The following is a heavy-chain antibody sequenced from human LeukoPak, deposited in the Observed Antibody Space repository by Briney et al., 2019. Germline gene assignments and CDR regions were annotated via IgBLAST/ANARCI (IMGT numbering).Heavy chain of an antibody. CDR3: AKSKSPYPMDYIFDF. D-gene: IGHD4-11*01. CDR2: ITNDGSIT. CDR1: GFSFSSYG. Sequence: GGSLRLSCAASGFSFSSYGMHWVRQAPGKGLEWVAVITNDGSITKYGDSVKGRFTISRDNSKNTLYVQMNSLRTDDAAVYYCAKSKSPYPMDYIFDFWGQGTLVTVSS. J-gene: IGHJ4*02. V-gene: IGHV3-30*18.